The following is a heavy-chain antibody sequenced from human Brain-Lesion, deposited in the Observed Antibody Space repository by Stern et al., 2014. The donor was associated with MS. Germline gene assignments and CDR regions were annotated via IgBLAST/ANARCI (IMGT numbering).Heavy chain of an antibody. CDR1: GNTFTNRY. CDR3: AEGGSYGFVY. CDR2: ITPFTGNT. V-gene: IGHV1-45*02. D-gene: IGHD4-17*01. J-gene: IGHJ4*02. Sequence: QVQLVESGAEVNKTGSSVKVSCQASGNTFTNRYLHWVRQAPGQELEWVGWITPFTGNTNYAKNFQDRVTITRDRSMSTAYMDLSSLRSDDTAIYFCAEGGSYGFVYWGQGTLVTVSS.